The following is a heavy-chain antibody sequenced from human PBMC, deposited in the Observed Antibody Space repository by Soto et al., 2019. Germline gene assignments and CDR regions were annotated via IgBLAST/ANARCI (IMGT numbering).Heavy chain of an antibody. V-gene: IGHV4-59*11. CDR1: DVSISGHY. J-gene: IGHJ4*02. CDR2: ISYTGST. Sequence: PSETLSLTCTVSDVSISGHYWSWIRQPPGKGLEYIGYISYTGSTSYNPSLDSRVTIAFDTSKNQFSLRLRYVTAADTAMYYCATAPNQYFLDYWGQGTLVTVSS. CDR3: ATAPNQYFLDY.